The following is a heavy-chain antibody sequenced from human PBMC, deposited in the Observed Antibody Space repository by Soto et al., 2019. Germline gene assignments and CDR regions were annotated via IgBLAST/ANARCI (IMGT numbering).Heavy chain of an antibody. Sequence: QLQMQESGSGLVKPSQTLSLTCAVSGGSISSGGYSWSWIRQPPGKGLEWIGYIYHSGSTYYNPSPQTRVXTXGXGSKNQFSPKLSSVTAADTAVYYCARGMTTVTTYDDWGQGTLVTVSS. CDR2: IYHSGST. CDR3: ARGMTTVTTYDD. J-gene: IGHJ4*02. V-gene: IGHV4-30-2*01. CDR1: GGSISSGGYS. D-gene: IGHD4-17*01.